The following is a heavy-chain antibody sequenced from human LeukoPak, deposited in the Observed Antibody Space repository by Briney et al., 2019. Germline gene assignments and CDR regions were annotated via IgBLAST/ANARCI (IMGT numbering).Heavy chain of an antibody. D-gene: IGHD3-16*02. V-gene: IGHV1-2*02. CDR1: GYTFTGYY. J-gene: IGHJ4*02. CDR3: AKGYDYVWGSYPLDY. CDR2: INPNSGGT. Sequence: ASVKVSCKASGYTFTGYYMHWVRQAPGQGLEWMGWINPNSGGTNYAQKFQGRVTMTRDTSISTAYMELSRLRSDDTAVYYCAKGYDYVWGSYPLDYWGQGTLVTVSS.